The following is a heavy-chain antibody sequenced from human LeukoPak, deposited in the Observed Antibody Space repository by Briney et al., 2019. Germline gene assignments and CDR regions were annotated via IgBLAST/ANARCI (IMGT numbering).Heavy chain of an antibody. Sequence: PSETLSLTXTVSGGSISSYYWSWIWQPPGKGLEWIGYIYYSGSTNYNPSLKCRVTISVDTSKNQFSLKLSSVTAADTAEYYCARERSDWFDPWGQGTLVTVSS. CDR3: ARERSDWFDP. V-gene: IGHV4-59*01. CDR1: GGSISSYY. J-gene: IGHJ5*02. CDR2: IYYSGST.